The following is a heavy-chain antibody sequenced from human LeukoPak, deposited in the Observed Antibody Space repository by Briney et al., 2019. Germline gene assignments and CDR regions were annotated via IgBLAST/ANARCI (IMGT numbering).Heavy chain of an antibody. V-gene: IGHV4-59*08. J-gene: IGHJ4*02. CDR2: IYYSGST. Sequence: PSETLSLTCTVSGGSISSYYWSWIRQPPGKGLEWIGYIYYSGSTNYNPSLKSRVTISVDTSKNQFSLKLSSVTAADTAVYYCARQDKTPISGFDYWGQGTLVTVSS. D-gene: IGHD3-10*01. CDR1: GGSISSYY. CDR3: ARQDKTPISGFDY.